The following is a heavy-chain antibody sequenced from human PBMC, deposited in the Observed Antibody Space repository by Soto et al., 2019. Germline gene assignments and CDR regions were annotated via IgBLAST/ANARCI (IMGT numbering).Heavy chain of an antibody. Sequence: EGLVLESGGGLVQPGGSLRLSCAASGFAFSNYAMTWVRQAPGKGLEWVSAITGSGDDTYYADSVKGRFTFSRDNSKNTLFLLMNTLRADVTALYYCARHTEIYYYSSYLDVWGKGTTVTVSS. CDR1: GFAFSNYA. J-gene: IGHJ6*03. CDR2: ITGSGDDT. CDR3: ARHTEIYYYSSYLDV. V-gene: IGHV3-23*01.